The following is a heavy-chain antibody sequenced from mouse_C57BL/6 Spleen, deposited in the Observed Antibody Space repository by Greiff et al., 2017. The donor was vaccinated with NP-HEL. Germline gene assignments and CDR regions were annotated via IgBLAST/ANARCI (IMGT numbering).Heavy chain of an antibody. CDR1: GYTFTSYW. V-gene: IGHV1-52*01. J-gene: IGHJ4*01. CDR3: ARSRGSSLYYYAMDY. CDR2: IDPSDSET. D-gene: IGHD1-1*01. Sequence: VQLQQPGAELVRPGSSVKLSCKASGYTFTSYWMHWVKQRPIQGLEWIGNIDPSDSETHYNQKFKDKATLTVDKSSSTAYMQLSSLTSEDSAVYYCARSRGSSLYYYAMDYWGQGTSVTVSS.